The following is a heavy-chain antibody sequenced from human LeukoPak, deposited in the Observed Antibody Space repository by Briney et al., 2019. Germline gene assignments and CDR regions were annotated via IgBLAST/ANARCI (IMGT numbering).Heavy chain of an antibody. CDR3: AKRGTMVRGVMGRTFDY. CDR2: ISGSGGST. CDR1: GFTFSSYA. V-gene: IGHV3-23*01. D-gene: IGHD3-10*01. Sequence: QTGGSLRLSCAASGFTFSSYAMSWVRQAPGRGLEWVSAISGSGGSTYYADSVKGRFTISRDNSKNTLYPQMNSLRAEDTAVYYCAKRGTMVRGVMGRTFDYWGQGTLVTVSS. J-gene: IGHJ4*02.